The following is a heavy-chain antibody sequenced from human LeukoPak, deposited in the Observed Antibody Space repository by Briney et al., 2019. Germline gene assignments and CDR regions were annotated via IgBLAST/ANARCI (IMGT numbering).Heavy chain of an antibody. CDR1: GGSISSYY. D-gene: IGHD3-10*01. Sequence: PSETLSLTCTVSGGSISSYYWSWIRQPPGKGLEWIGYIYYSGSTNYNPSLKSRVTISVDTSKNQFSLKLSSVTAADTAVYYCASGYGSDFDYWGQGTLVTVSS. V-gene: IGHV4-59*08. CDR2: IYYSGST. CDR3: ASGYGSDFDY. J-gene: IGHJ4*02.